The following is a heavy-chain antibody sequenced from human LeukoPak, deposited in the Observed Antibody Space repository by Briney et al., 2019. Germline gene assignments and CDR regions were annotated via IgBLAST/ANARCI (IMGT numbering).Heavy chain of an antibody. CDR1: GFTFSSYG. J-gene: IGHJ4*02. V-gene: IGHV3-30*03. D-gene: IGHD3-16*01. CDR2: ISYDGSNK. Sequence: PGGSLRLSCAASGFTFSSYGMHRVRQAPGKGLEWVAVISYDGSNKYNADSVKGRFTISRDNSKNTLYLQMNSLRAEDTAVYYCARGGRGVWGSLDYWGQGTLVTVSS. CDR3: ARGGRGVWGSLDY.